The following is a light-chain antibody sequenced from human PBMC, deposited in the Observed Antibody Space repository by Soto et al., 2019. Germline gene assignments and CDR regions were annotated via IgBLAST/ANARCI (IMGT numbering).Light chain of an antibody. Sequence: QSVLTQPASVSGSPGQSITISCTGTSSDVGSYNLVSWYQQHPGKAPKFMIYEVNKRPSGVSSRFSGSKSGTSASLAISGLQSEDEADYYCAAWDDTLNGVLFGGGTKLTVL. CDR1: SSDVGSYNL. J-gene: IGLJ2*01. CDR3: AAWDDTLNGVL. CDR2: EVN. V-gene: IGLV2-14*02.